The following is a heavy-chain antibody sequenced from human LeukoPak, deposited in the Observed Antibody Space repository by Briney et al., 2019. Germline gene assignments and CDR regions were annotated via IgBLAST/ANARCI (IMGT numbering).Heavy chain of an antibody. CDR1: GFTFSSYW. Sequence: GGSLRLSCAASGFTFSSYWMHWVRQPPGKGLVWVSRINSDGSSTSYADSVKGRFTISRDNAKNTVYLQMNSLRAEDTAVYYCARVQAMMVSRGWFDPWGQGTLVTVSS. D-gene: IGHD3-22*01. CDR2: INSDGSST. V-gene: IGHV3-74*01. CDR3: ARVQAMMVSRGWFDP. J-gene: IGHJ5*02.